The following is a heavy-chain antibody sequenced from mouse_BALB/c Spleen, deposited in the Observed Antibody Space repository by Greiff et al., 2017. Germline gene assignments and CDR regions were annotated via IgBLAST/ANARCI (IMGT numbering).Heavy chain of an antibody. CDR1: GYSFTGYY. V-gene: IGHV1-31*01. CDR3: ARKDTTDY. Sequence: VQLKESGPELVKPGASVKISCKASGYSFTGYYMHWVKQSHVKSLEWIGRINPYNGATSYNQNFKDKASLTVDKSSSTAYMELHSLTSEDSAVYYCARKDTTDYWGQGTTLTVSS. J-gene: IGHJ2*01. D-gene: IGHD1-1*01. CDR2: INPYNGAT.